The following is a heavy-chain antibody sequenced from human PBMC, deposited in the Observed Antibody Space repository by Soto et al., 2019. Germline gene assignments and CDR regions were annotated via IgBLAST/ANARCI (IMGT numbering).Heavy chain of an antibody. D-gene: IGHD6-19*01. CDR2: INHSGST. J-gene: IGHJ5*02. CDR3: ASPQGWYSPRLGDWFDP. Sequence: QVQLQQWGAGLLKPSETLSLTCAVYGGSFSGYYWSWIRQPPGKGLEWIGEINHSGSTNYNPSLKSRVTISGDTSKNQFSLKLSSVTAADTAVYYCASPQGWYSPRLGDWFDPWGQGTLVTVSS. V-gene: IGHV4-34*01. CDR1: GGSFSGYY.